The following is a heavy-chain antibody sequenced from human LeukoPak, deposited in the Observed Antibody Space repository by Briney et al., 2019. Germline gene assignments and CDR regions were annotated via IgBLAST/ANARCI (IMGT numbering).Heavy chain of an antibody. V-gene: IGHV1-18*01. D-gene: IGHD2-21*02. CDR1: GYTFTSYG. CDR3: ARVEAVCGGDCFSDC. J-gene: IGHJ4*02. Sequence: ASVKVSCKASGYTFTSYGISWVRQAPGQGLEWMGWISAYNGNTNYAQKLQGRVTMTTDTSTSTAYMELRNLRSDDTAVYYCARVEAVCGGDCFSDCWGQGTLVTVSS. CDR2: ISAYNGNT.